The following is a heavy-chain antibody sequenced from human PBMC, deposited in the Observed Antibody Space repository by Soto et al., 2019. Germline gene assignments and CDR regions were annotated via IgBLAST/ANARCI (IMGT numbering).Heavy chain of an antibody. CDR3: ARGGGSSPECRDY. J-gene: IGHJ4*02. CDR1: GFTFSSYW. CDR2: ISGGGSTT. Sequence: EVQLVESGGGLVQPGGSLRLSCAASGFTFSSYWMHWVRQAPGKGLVWVSRISGGGSTTNYADSVKGRFTISRDNDKNTRYLQRNSQRAEDTAVYYCARGGGSSPECRDYWGQGTLVTVSS. D-gene: IGHD6-6*01. V-gene: IGHV3-74*01.